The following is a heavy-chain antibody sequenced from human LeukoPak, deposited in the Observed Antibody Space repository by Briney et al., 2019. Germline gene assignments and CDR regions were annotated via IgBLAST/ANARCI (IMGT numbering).Heavy chain of an antibody. J-gene: IGHJ4*02. CDR3: TRHADYYDSSGYHFDY. Sequence: GGSLKLSCAASGFTFSGSAMHWVRQASGKGLEGVGRIRSKANSYATAYAASVKGRFTISRDDSKNTAYLQMNSLKTEDTAVYYCTRHADYYDSSGYHFDYWGQGTLVTVSS. CDR1: GFTFSGSA. CDR2: IRSKANSYAT. V-gene: IGHV3-73*01. D-gene: IGHD3-22*01.